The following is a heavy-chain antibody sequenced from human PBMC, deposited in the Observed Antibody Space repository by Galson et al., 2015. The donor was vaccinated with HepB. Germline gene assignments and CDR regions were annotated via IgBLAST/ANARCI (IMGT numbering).Heavy chain of an antibody. J-gene: IGHJ6*01. V-gene: IGHV3-23*01. CDR3: TKEGGDPEHFYYFFGMDV. Sequence: SLRLSCAASGFTFGGHSMSWVRQAPGKGLEWVPAISGSGGSRYYADSVKGRFTISRDNSKNTLFLQMNSLRAEDTAIYYCTKEGGDPEHFYYFFGMDVWGQGTTVTVSS. CDR1: GFTFGGHS. CDR2: ISGSGGSR. D-gene: IGHD2-21*02.